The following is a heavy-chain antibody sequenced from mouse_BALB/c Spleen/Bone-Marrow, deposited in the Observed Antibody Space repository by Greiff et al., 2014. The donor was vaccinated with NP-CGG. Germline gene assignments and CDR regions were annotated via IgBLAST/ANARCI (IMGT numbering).Heavy chain of an antibody. CDR1: GYTFTSYW. V-gene: IGHV1-7*01. J-gene: IGHJ2*01. CDR2: INPSTGYT. CDR3: ARDHPYYFDY. Sequence: VQLQQSGAELAKPGASVKMSCKASGYTFTSYWMHWVKQRPGQGLEWIGYINPSTGYTEYNQKFKDKATLTADKSSSTAYMQLGSLTSEDSAVYYCARDHPYYFDYWGQGTTLTVSS.